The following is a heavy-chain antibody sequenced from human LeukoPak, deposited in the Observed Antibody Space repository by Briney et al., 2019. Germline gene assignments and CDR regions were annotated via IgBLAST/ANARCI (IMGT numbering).Heavy chain of an antibody. CDR2: INGRGGDT. Sequence: GGSLRLSCAASGFTFSTYTMTWVRQAPGKGLKCVSTINGRGGDTYYADSVKGRFTISRDNSRNTVYLQMNSLRAEDTAVYYCAKDRAGTPWADWGQGTLVTVSS. CDR1: GFTFSTYT. V-gene: IGHV3-23*01. CDR3: AKDRAGTPWAD. D-gene: IGHD1-1*01. J-gene: IGHJ4*02.